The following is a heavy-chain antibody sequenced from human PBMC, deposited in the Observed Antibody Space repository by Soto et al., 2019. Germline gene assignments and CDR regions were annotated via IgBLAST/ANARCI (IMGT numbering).Heavy chain of an antibody. CDR2: MYYSGSS. CDR1: GGSISSRTFW. J-gene: IGHJ4*02. CDR3: ARHPRDDYNYGGSGIFDY. V-gene: IGHV4-39*01. Sequence: QLQLQESGPGLVKPSETLSLTCSGSGGSISSRTFWWAWIRQPPGKGLEWIGDMYYSGSSYSSPSLKSRVPLSVDTSKNQLSLKLNSVTAADTAVYYCARHPRDDYNYGGSGIFDYWGQGTLVTVSS. D-gene: IGHD4-4*01.